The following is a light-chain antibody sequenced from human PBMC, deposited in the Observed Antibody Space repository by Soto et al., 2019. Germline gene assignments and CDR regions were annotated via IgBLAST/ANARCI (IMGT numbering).Light chain of an antibody. Sequence: DIQMTQSPSSLSASVGDRVTITCRASQSISNYLNWYQQKPGKAPELLIYAASTLQSGVPSRFSGSGSGTDFALTITSLQPEDFATYYCQQRYATPRTFGPGTKVHVK. V-gene: IGKV1-39*01. J-gene: IGKJ3*01. CDR1: QSISNY. CDR3: QQRYATPRT. CDR2: AAS.